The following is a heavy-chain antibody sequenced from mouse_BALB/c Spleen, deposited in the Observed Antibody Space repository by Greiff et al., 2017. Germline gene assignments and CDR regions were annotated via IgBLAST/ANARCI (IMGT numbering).Heavy chain of an antibody. CDR3: ANYYGSSTWFAY. CDR1: GYSITSGYS. D-gene: IGHD1-1*01. J-gene: IGHJ3*01. V-gene: IGHV3-1*02. CDR2: IHYSGSS. Sequence: VQLKESGPDLVKPSQSLSLTCTVTGYSITSGYSWHWIRQFPGKKLEWMGYIHYSGSSNYNPSLKSRISITRDTSKNQFFLQLNSVTTEDTATYYCANYYGSSTWFAYWGQGTLVTVSA.